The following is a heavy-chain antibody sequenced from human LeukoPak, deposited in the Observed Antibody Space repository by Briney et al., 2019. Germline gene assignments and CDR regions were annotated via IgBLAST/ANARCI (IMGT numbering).Heavy chain of an antibody. CDR2: IKQDGSEK. D-gene: IGHD3-10*01. J-gene: IGHJ4*02. CDR1: GFTFSSYW. Sequence: GGSLRLSCAASGFTFSSYWMSWVRQAPGKGLEWVANIKQDGSEKYYVDSVNGRFTISRDNAKNSLYLQMNSLRAEDTAVYYCARVPSLLWFGELPAYFDYWGQGTLVTVSS. V-gene: IGHV3-7*01. CDR3: ARVPSLLWFGELPAYFDY.